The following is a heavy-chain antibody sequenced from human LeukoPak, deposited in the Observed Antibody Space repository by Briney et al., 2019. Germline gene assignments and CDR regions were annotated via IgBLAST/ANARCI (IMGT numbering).Heavy chain of an antibody. Sequence: SETLSLTCTVSGGSISPYYWSWIRQPPGKGLEWIGYIYYSGSTNYNPSLKSRVTISLDTSKNQFSLKLSSVTAADTAVYYCARSTWLLDRWGQGTLVTVSS. V-gene: IGHV4-59*01. J-gene: IGHJ4*02. D-gene: IGHD3-22*01. CDR3: ARSTWLLDR. CDR1: GGSISPYY. CDR2: IYYSGST.